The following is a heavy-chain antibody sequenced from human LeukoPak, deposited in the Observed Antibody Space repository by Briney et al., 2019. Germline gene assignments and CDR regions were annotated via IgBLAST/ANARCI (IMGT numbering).Heavy chain of an antibody. V-gene: IGHV3-7*01. J-gene: IGHJ4*02. D-gene: IGHD1-7*01. CDR2: ITPDGSGD. Sequence: GGSLRLSCVASGFTFSNHWMSWVRQAPGKGLEWVASITPDGSGDYYMDSVKGRFTIYRDNAENTMDLQMNSLGAEDTAVYYCARLMGTVTTYDYWGQGTLVTVSS. CDR3: ARLMGTVTTYDY. CDR1: GFTFSNHW.